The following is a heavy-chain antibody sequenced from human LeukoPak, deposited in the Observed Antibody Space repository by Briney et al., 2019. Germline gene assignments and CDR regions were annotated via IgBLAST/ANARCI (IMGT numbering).Heavy chain of an antibody. Sequence: SETLSLTCAVYGGSFSGYYWSWIRQPPGKGLEWIGYIYHSGSTYYNPSLKSRVTISVDRSKNQFSLKLSSVTAADTAVYYCARVVVPAAIFDYWGQGTLVTVSS. V-gene: IGHV4-34*01. J-gene: IGHJ4*02. D-gene: IGHD2-2*02. CDR2: IYHSGST. CDR3: ARVVVPAAIFDY. CDR1: GGSFSGYY.